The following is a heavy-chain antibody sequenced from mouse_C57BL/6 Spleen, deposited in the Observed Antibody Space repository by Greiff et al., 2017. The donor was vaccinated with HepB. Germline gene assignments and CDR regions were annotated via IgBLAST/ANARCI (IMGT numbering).Heavy chain of an antibody. V-gene: IGHV1-69*01. CDR2: IDPSDSYT. J-gene: IGHJ4*01. CDR1: GYTFTSYW. Sequence: VQLQQPGAELVMPGASVKLSCKASGYTFTSYWMHWVKQRPGQGLEWIGEIDPSDSYTNYNQKFKGKSTLTVDKSSSTAYMQLSSLTSEDSAVYYCARRGYYRAMDYWGQGTSVTVSS. CDR3: ARRGYYRAMDY. D-gene: IGHD1-1*01.